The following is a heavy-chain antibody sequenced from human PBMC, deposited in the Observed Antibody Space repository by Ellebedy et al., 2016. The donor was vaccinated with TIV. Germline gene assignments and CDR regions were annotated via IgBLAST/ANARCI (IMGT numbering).Heavy chain of an antibody. Sequence: AASVKVSCKASGYTFTSYGITWVRQAPGQGREWMGIINPSGGSTSYAQKFQGRVTMTRDTSTSTVYMELSSLRSEDTAVYYCARDPGTHFDYWGQGTLVTVSS. CDR2: INPSGGST. J-gene: IGHJ4*02. V-gene: IGHV1-46*01. CDR1: GYTFTSYG. D-gene: IGHD1-26*01. CDR3: ARDPGTHFDY.